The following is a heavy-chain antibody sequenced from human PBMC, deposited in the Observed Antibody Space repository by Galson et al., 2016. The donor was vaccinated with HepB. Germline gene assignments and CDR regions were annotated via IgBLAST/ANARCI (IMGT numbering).Heavy chain of an antibody. Sequence: SLRLSCAASGFTFSSYWMHWVRQAPGKGLVWVSRINSDGSSTSYADSVKGRFTISRDNAKNTLYLQMSSLRAEDTAVYYCARDFRYPYYYGMDVWGKGTTVTVSS. CDR3: ARDFRYPYYYGMDV. CDR1: GFTFSSYW. V-gene: IGHV3-74*01. D-gene: IGHD2-15*01. CDR2: INSDGSST. J-gene: IGHJ6*04.